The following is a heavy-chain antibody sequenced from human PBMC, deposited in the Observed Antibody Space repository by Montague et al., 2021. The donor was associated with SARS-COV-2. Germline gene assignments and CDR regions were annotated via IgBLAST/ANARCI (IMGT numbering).Heavy chain of an antibody. Sequence: SETLSLTCTVSGVPISGYTYFWGWIRQPPGKGLEWIASVYYSGSTYYNPSLKSRVTISVDTSKNQSSLQVSSVTAADSAIYYCARHRVASGWNYFDPWGRGTLVTVSS. V-gene: IGHV4-39*01. D-gene: IGHD1-7*01. CDR2: VYYSGST. CDR1: GVPISGYTYF. J-gene: IGHJ5*02. CDR3: ARHRVASGWNYFDP.